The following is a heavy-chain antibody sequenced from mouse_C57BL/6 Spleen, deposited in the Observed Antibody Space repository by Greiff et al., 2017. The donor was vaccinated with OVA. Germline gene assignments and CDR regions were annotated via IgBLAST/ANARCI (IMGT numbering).Heavy chain of an antibody. CDR1: GYTFTSYW. V-gene: IGHV1-64*01. Sequence: QVQLKQPGAELVKPGASVKLSCKASGYTFTSYWMPWVKQRPGQGLEWIGMIHPNSGSTNYNEKFKSKATLTVDKSSSTAYMQLSSLTSEDSAVYYSARFYHTQGVSYAMDYWGQGTSVTVSS. CDR3: ARFYHTQGVSYAMDY. CDR2: IHPNSGST. J-gene: IGHJ4*01. D-gene: IGHD2-1*01.